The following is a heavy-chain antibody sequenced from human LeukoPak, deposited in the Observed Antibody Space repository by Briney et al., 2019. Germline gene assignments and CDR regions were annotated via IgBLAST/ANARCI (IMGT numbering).Heavy chain of an antibody. D-gene: IGHD5-12*01. CDR1: GFTFSSYW. J-gene: IGHJ4*02. CDR3: AKEGYSGYDKAYYFDY. CDR2: IKQDGSEK. V-gene: IGHV3-7*01. Sequence: GGSLRLSCAASGFTFSSYWMSWVRQAPGKGLEWVANIKQDGSEKYYVDSVKGRFTISRDNAKNSLYLQMNSLRAEDTAVYYCAKEGYSGYDKAYYFDYWGQGTLVTVSS.